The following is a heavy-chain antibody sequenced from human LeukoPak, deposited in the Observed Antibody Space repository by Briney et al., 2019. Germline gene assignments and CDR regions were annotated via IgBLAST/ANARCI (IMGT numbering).Heavy chain of an antibody. CDR3: ARVSGSYHIDY. CDR2: IYYSGST. V-gene: IGHV4-39*07. Sequence: PSETLSLTCTVSGGSISSSSYYWGWIRQPPGKGLEWIGSIYYSGSTYYNPSLKSRVTISVDTSKNQFSLKLSSVTAADTAVYYCARVSGSYHIDYWGQGTLVTVSS. D-gene: IGHD1-26*01. CDR1: GGSISSSSYY. J-gene: IGHJ4*02.